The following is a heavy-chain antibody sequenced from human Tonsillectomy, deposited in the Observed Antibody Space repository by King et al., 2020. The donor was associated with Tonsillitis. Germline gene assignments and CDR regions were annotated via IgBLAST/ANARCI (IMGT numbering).Heavy chain of an antibody. V-gene: IGHV3-30*02. Sequence: VQLVESGGNVVQPGGSLRLSCAASGFSFSTYVMCWVRQAPGKGLEWVAFIRYDGSDKYFADSVKGRFTINRDNSKNTLDLQMNSLGGDDTAVYYCAKAAANYDFWSAFADWGQGTLVTVSS. CDR3: AKAAANYDFWSAFAD. D-gene: IGHD3-3*01. J-gene: IGHJ1*01. CDR1: GFSFSTYV. CDR2: IRYDGSDK.